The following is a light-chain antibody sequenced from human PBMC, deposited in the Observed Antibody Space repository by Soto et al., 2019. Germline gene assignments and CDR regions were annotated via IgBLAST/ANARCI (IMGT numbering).Light chain of an antibody. Sequence: DIVMTQSPDSLAVSLGERATINCKSSQSVLYSSNNKNYLAWYQQKPGQPPKLLIYCASTRESGVPDRFSGSGSGTDFTLNISSLQAEDVAVYYCQQYYSTPRGGFGPGTKVDIK. CDR2: CAS. CDR1: QSVLYSSNNKNY. J-gene: IGKJ3*01. V-gene: IGKV4-1*01. CDR3: QQYYSTPRGG.